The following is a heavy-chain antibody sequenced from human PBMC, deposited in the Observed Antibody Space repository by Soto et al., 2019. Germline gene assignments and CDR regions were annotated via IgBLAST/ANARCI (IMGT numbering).Heavy chain of an antibody. Sequence: PGESLKISCKGSGYSFSNYWIGWVRQMPGKGLEWMGIIYPSDSDTRYSPSFQGQVTISADKSISTAYLQWSSLKASDTAMYYCAGGGVRGVITRTRDYYGMDVWGQGTTVTVSS. J-gene: IGHJ6*02. CDR2: IYPSDSDT. D-gene: IGHD3-10*01. CDR3: AGGGVRGVITRTRDYYGMDV. V-gene: IGHV5-51*01. CDR1: GYSFSNYW.